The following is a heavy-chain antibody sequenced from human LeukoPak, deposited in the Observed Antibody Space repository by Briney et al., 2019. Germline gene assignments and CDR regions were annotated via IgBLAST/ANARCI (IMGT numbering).Heavy chain of an antibody. CDR3: TRGRRESSGWQVVDY. V-gene: IGHV3-49*04. J-gene: IGHJ4*02. D-gene: IGHD6-19*01. Sequence: GGSLRLSCTASGFTFGDYAMSWVRQAPGEGLEWVGFIRSKAYGGTTEYAASVKGRFTISRDDSKSIAYLQMNSLKTEDTAVYYCTRGRRESSGWQVVDYWGQGTLVTVSS. CDR2: IRSKAYGGTT. CDR1: GFTFGDYA.